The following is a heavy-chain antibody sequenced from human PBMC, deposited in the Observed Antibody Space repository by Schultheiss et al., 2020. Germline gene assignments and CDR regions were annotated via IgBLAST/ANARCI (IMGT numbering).Heavy chain of an antibody. J-gene: IGHJ6*02. V-gene: IGHV3-15*05. Sequence: GGSLRLSCAASGFTFSNAWMSWVRQAPGKGLEWVGRIKSKTDGGTTDYAAPVKGRFTISRDNSKNTLYLQMSSLRAEDTAVYYCARDYLSSWHYYYYGMDVWGQGTTVTVSS. D-gene: IGHD6-13*01. CDR1: GFTFSNAW. CDR2: IKSKTDGGTT. CDR3: ARDYLSSWHYYYYGMDV.